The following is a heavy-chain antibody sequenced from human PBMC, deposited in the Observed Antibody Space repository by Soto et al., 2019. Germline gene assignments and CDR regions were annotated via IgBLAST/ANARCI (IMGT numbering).Heavy chain of an antibody. Sequence: PSETLSLTCSVSGGSISSSSYYWGWIRKPPGKGLEWIGSIYYSGSIYYNPSLKSRVTISVDTSKNQFSLKLSSVTAAETAVYYCARQSSGWYNWFDPWGQGTLVTVS. CDR1: GGSISSSSYY. CDR3: ARQSSGWYNWFDP. D-gene: IGHD6-19*01. J-gene: IGHJ5*02. CDR2: IYYSGSI. V-gene: IGHV4-39*01.